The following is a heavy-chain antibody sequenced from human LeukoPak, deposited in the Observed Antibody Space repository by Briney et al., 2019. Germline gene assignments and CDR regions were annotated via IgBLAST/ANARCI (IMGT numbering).Heavy chain of an antibody. J-gene: IGHJ5*02. D-gene: IGHD2-15*01. CDR1: GYSISSGYY. V-gene: IGHV4-38-2*02. Sequence: SETLSLTCTVSGYSISSGYYWGWIRQPPGKGLEWIGSIYHSGSTYYNPSLKSRVTISVDTSKNQFSLKLSSVTAADTAVYYCAREIVVVVAATGWFDPWGQGTLVTVSS. CDR3: AREIVVVVAATGWFDP. CDR2: IYHSGST.